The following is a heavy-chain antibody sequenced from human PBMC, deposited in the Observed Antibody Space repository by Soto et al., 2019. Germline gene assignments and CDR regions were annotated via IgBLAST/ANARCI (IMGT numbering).Heavy chain of an antibody. V-gene: IGHV3-74*01. CDR1: GFTFSGYW. D-gene: IGHD2-21*02. Sequence: GGGLSRSGDTSGFTFSGYWMHWVRQNSRDGLVWVSRINNVGNSTLYADSVKGRFTIYRDNANDTLYLQMNDLRVDDTATYYCVRGARPNCCGDCPNLGIWGHGTKVTV. CDR3: VRGARPNCCGDCPNLGI. CDR2: INNVGNST. J-gene: IGHJ3*02.